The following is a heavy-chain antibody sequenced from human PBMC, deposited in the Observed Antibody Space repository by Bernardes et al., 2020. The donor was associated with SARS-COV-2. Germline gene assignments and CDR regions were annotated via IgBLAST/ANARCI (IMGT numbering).Heavy chain of an antibody. J-gene: IGHJ4*02. CDR1: GYTFTSYY. CDR3: ARAYFGSGSYTDF. D-gene: IGHD3-10*01. V-gene: IGHV1-2*02. Sequence: ASVKVSCKASGYTFTSYYIHWVRQAPGQGLEWMGWINPNSGVTNYARKFQGRVTMTRDTSISTSYMELSRLRSDDTAMYYCARAYFGSGSYTDFWGQGTQVTVSS. CDR2: INPNSGVT.